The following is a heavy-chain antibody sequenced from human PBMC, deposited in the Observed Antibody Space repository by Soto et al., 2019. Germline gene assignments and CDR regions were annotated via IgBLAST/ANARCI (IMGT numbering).Heavy chain of an antibody. CDR1: GFTFSSYS. D-gene: IGHD6-6*01. Sequence: GGSLRLSCAASGFTFSSYSMNWVRQAPGKGLEWVSSISSSSSYIYYADSVKGRFTISRDNAKNSLYLQMNSLRAEDTAVYYCARDTSRSAHPGDVRDYYSQGTLDTVSS. CDR3: ARDTSRSAHPGDVRDY. CDR2: ISSSSSYI. J-gene: IGHJ4*02. V-gene: IGHV3-21*01.